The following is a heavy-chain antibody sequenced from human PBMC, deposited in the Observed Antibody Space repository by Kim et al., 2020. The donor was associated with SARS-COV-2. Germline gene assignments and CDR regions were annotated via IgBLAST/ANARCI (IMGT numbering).Heavy chain of an antibody. J-gene: IGHJ4*02. V-gene: IGHV4-30-4*01. CDR1: GGSISSGDYY. D-gene: IGHD3-22*01. CDR3: ARAYYYDSSGYYYYFDY. Sequence: SETLSLTCTVSGGSISSGDYYWSWIRQPPGKGLEWIGYIYYSGSTYYNPSLKSRVTISVDTSKNQFSLKLSSVTAADTAVYYCARAYYYDSSGYYYYFDYWGQGTLVTVSS. CDR2: IYYSGST.